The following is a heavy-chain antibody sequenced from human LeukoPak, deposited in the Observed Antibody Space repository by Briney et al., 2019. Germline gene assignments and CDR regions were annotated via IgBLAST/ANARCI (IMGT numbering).Heavy chain of an antibody. D-gene: IGHD5-24*01. CDR1: GGSVNNAAYY. Sequence: PSQTLSLTCTVSGGSVNNAAYYWSWIRQHPGKGLEWIGHIDYRGRTNYNPSLKSQVTISVDTSENQFSLRLSSVTAADTAVYYCARGVRDGYKTFDYWGQGTLVTVSS. V-gene: IGHV4-31*01. CDR3: ARGVRDGYKTFDY. CDR2: IDYRGRT. J-gene: IGHJ4*02.